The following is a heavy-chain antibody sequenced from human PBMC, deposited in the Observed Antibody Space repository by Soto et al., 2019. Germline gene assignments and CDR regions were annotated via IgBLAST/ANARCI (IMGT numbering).Heavy chain of an antibody. V-gene: IGHV3-49*03. CDR1: GFTFGDYA. Sequence: GVSLRLSCTASGFTFGDYAMSWFRQAPGKGLEWVGFIRSKAYGGTTEYAASVKGRFTISRDDSKSIAYLQMNSLKTEDTAVYYCTRSAVAGMQPKNDYWGQGTLVTVSS. CDR2: IRSKAYGGTT. D-gene: IGHD6-19*01. CDR3: TRSAVAGMQPKNDY. J-gene: IGHJ4*02.